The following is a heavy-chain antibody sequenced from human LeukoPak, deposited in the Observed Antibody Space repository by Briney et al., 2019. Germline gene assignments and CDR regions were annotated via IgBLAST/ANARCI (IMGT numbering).Heavy chain of an antibody. J-gene: IGHJ3*02. Sequence: PGGSLRLSCAASGFTFSTYWMHWVRQAPGKGLVWVPRINSDGSSTSYADSVKGRFTISRDISKNTLYLQMNSLRAEDSALYYCARGGRGSAAVVAPRSFDIWGQGTMVTVSS. V-gene: IGHV3-74*01. CDR1: GFTFSTYW. D-gene: IGHD3-22*01. CDR2: INSDGSST. CDR3: ARGGRGSAAVVAPRSFDI.